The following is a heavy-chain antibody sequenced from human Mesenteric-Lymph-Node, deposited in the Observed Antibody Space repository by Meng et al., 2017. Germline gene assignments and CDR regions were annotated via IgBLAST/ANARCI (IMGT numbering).Heavy chain of an antibody. D-gene: IGHD3-10*01. J-gene: IGHJ6*02. CDR1: GFTFSRFA. V-gene: IGHV3-23*01. CDR3: AKETLFGFGELYYYYGMDV. Sequence: GESLKISCAASGFTFSRFAMGWVRLAPGKGLEWVSLITASGGDTYHAESVRGRFTISRDNVKNTLDLQMNSLRAEDTAVYYCAKETLFGFGELYYYYGMDVWGQGTTVTVSS. CDR2: ITASGGDT.